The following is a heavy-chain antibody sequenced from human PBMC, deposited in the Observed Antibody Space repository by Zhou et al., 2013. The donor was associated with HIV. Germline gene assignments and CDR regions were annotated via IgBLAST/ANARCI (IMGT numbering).Heavy chain of an antibody. Sequence: QVQLVQSGAEVKKPGASVRVACTVRGYTLTDLSIHWVRQTPGKGLEWMGHFHPDVDSRVNGQRFQGRITMTVDPSTDTSFMELASLTSEDTATYFCATMPHLTGTTVDMTASWGRRRSWGPGNPVT. V-gene: IGHV1-24*01. CDR2: FHPDVDSR. CDR1: GYTLTDLS. J-gene: IGHJ1*01. D-gene: IGHD4-17*01. CDR3: ATMPHLTGTTVDMTASWGRRRS.